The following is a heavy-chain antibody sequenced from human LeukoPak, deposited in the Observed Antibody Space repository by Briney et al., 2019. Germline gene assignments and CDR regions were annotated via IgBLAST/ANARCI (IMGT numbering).Heavy chain of an antibody. Sequence: GGSLRLSCAASEFTFKNYGMHWVRQAPGKGLEWVALIWHDGSKTYYADSVKGRFTISRDDSQNTLYLQMNSLRAEDTAVYFCAKDLSYGSNWFNPWGQGTLVTVSS. J-gene: IGHJ5*02. CDR3: AKDLSYGSNWFNP. D-gene: IGHD3-10*01. CDR2: IWHDGSKT. CDR1: EFTFKNYG. V-gene: IGHV3-33*06.